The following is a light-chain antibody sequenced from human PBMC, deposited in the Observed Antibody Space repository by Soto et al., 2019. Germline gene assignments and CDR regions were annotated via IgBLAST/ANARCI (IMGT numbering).Light chain of an antibody. J-gene: IGKJ1*01. CDR2: GAF. CDR1: QSVNRN. V-gene: IGKV3-15*01. CDR3: QQYNEWPRT. Sequence: EIVMTQSPATLYVSPGERATLSCRASQSVNRNLAWYQQKPGQAPRLLIYGAFPRATTIPDRFSGSGSGTEFTLTISSLQSEDFAVYYCQQYNEWPRTFGQGTRVEIK.